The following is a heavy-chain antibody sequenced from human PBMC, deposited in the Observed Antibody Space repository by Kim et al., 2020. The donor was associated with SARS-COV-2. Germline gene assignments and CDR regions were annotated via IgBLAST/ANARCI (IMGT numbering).Heavy chain of an antibody. V-gene: IGHV3-74*01. J-gene: IGHJ6*02. CDR2: INSDGSSI. D-gene: IGHD3-10*01. Sequence: GGSLRLSCAASGFNFRNYWMHWVRQAPGKGLVWVARINSDGSSISYAGSVKGRFTISRDNAKNMLYLQMNSLRAEDTAVYYCVRVGGMKGVAYYYYHYGMDVWGQGTTATVSS. CDR1: GFNFRNYW. CDR3: VRVGGMKGVAYYYYHYGMDV.